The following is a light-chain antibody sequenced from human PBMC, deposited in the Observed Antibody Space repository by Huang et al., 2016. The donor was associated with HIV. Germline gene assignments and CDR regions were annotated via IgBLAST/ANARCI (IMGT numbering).Light chain of an antibody. Sequence: EIVMTQSPGTLSVSPGERATLSCRASQSVSNNLAWYQQKPGQAPRPLIYGASLRATGLPARFSGSGSGTEFTLTISSLQSEDFAVYYCQQYNNWPTTFGPGTKVDIK. V-gene: IGKV3-15*01. CDR1: QSVSNN. J-gene: IGKJ3*01. CDR3: QQYNNWPTT. CDR2: GAS.